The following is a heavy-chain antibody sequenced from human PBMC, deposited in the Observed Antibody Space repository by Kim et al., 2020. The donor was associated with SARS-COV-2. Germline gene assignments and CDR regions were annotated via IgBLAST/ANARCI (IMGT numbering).Heavy chain of an antibody. J-gene: IGHJ4*02. CDR3: ARGANGSSGYYLDY. Sequence: NPSLKSRVTISVDTSKNQFSLKLSSVTAADTAVYYCARGANGSSGYYLDYWGQGTLVTVSS. D-gene: IGHD3-22*01. V-gene: IGHV4-34*01.